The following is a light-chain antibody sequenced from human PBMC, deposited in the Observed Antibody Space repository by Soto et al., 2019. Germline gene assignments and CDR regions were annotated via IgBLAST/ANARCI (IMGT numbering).Light chain of an antibody. CDR3: VLYMGSGLWV. CDR1: SGSVSSTYY. CDR2: NTN. J-gene: IGLJ3*02. Sequence: QTVATQEPSFSVSPGRTVTLTCGLSSGSVSSTYYPSWYQQTPGQAPRTLIYNTNTRSSGVPDRFSGSILGNKAALTITGAQADDESDYYCVLYMGSGLWVFGGGTKLTVL. V-gene: IGLV8-61*01.